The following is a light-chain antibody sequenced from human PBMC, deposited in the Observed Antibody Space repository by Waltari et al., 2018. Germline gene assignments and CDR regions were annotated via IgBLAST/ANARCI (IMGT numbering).Light chain of an antibody. V-gene: IGKV1-16*02. CDR2: AAS. CDR3: QQSYSSPRT. Sequence: DIQMTQSPSSLSPSVGDRVTITCRASQGIGNYLAWFQQQPGKAPKSLIYAASSLQSGVPSKFSASGSGTDFTLTISSLQPEDSATYYCQQSYSSPRTFGQGTKVEIK. J-gene: IGKJ1*01. CDR1: QGIGNY.